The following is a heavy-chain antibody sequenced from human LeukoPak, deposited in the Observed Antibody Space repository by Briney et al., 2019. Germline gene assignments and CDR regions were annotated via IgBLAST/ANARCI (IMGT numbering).Heavy chain of an antibody. Sequence: PSETLSLTCSVSGGSISSYYWSWIRQPPGKGLEWIGYIYYSGSTNYNPSLKSRVTISVDTSKNQFSLKLSSVTAADTAVYYCAREGVGYLFDYWGQGTLVTVSS. J-gene: IGHJ4*02. CDR3: AREGVGYLFDY. CDR2: IYYSGST. CDR1: GGSISSYY. D-gene: IGHD5-12*01. V-gene: IGHV4-59*01.